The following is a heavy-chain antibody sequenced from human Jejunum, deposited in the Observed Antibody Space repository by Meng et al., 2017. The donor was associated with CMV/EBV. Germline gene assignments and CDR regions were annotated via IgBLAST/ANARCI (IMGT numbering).Heavy chain of an antibody. Sequence: SVSSGSFYGTWIRQSPERGLEWIGYVHNTGNTNYNPALKSRVTISVDMSKNQFSLRLSSVTAADTAVYYCARGHCSSTRCYSRFDPWGQGTLVTVSS. CDR3: ARGHCSSTRCYSRFDP. J-gene: IGHJ5*02. CDR2: VHNTGNT. D-gene: IGHD2-2*02. CDR1: SVSSGSFY. V-gene: IGHV4-61*01.